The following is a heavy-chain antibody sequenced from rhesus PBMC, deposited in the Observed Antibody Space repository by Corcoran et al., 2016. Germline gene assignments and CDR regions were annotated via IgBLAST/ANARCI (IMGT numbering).Heavy chain of an antibody. J-gene: IGHJ5-2*02. CDR1: GGSISGSSY. CDR3: ARPSIAAALDV. Sequence: QVQLQESGPGLVKPSETLSLTCSVSGGSISGSSYWIWIRPPPGKGLEWIGGIYGNSASTYYNPSLKSRVTISKDTSKNQFSLKLSAVTAADTAVYYCARPSIAAALDVWGRGVLVTVSS. CDR2: IYGNSAST. V-gene: IGHV4-143*01. D-gene: IGHD6-25*01.